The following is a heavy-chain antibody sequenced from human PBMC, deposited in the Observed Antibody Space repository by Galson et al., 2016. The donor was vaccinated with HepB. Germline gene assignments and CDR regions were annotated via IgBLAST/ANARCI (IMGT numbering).Heavy chain of an antibody. Sequence: PALVKPTQTLTLTCTFSGFSLSTNEVAVGWIRQPPGKALEWLGLIYWDDDKRYSPSLKNRVTITKDTSRNQVVLTMTNMDPVDTGTYFCAHRPATRVFDYWGQGTLVTVSS. D-gene: IGHD1-1*01. CDR3: AHRPATRVFDY. V-gene: IGHV2-5*02. J-gene: IGHJ4*02. CDR2: IYWDDDK. CDR1: GFSLSTNEVA.